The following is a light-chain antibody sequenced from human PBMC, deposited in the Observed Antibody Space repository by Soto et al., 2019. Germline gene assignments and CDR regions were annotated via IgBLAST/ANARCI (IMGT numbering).Light chain of an antibody. CDR2: GAS. V-gene: IGKV3-20*01. Sequence: EIVLTQSPGTLSLSPGEGATLSCRASQSISSSYLAWYQQKPGQAPRLLIYGASRRATGIPDRFSGSGSGTDFTLTISGMEPEDFAVYYCQQFGRLLWTFGKGTKLEIK. J-gene: IGKJ1*01. CDR3: QQFGRLLWT. CDR1: QSISSSY.